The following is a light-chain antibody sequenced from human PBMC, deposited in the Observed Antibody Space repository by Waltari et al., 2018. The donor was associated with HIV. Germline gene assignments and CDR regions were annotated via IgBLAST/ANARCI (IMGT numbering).Light chain of an antibody. Sequence: QSVLTQPPSVSAAPGQKVTISCSGSSSNIGNNYVSWYQQLPGTAPKLLIYDNKKRPSGIPGRFSGSKCGTSATLGITGLQTGDEADYYCGTWDSSLSAWVFGGGTKLTVL. J-gene: IGLJ3*02. CDR2: DNK. CDR1: SSNIGNNY. V-gene: IGLV1-51*01. CDR3: GTWDSSLSAWV.